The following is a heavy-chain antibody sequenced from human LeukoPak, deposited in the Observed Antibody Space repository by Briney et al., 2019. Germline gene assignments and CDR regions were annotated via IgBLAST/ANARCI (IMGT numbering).Heavy chain of an antibody. CDR1: GFTVSSNY. V-gene: IGHV3-66*01. J-gene: IGHJ4*02. D-gene: IGHD2-2*01. CDR3: ARGNIGYCSSTSCYEGDY. CDR2: IYSGGST. Sequence: AGGSLRLSCAASGFTVSSNYMSWVRQAPGKGLEWVSVIYSGGSTYYADSVKGRFTISRDNSKNTLYLQMNSLRVEDTAVYYCARGNIGYCSSTSCYEGDYWGQGTLVTVSS.